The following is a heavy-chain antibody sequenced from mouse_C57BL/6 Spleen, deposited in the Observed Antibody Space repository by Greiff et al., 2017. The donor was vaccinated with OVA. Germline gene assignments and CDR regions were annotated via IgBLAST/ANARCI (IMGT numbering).Heavy chain of an antibody. V-gene: IGHV1-42*01. Sequence: VQLQQSGPELVKPGASVKISCKASGYSFTGYYMNWVKQSPEKSLEWIGEINPSTGGTTYNQKFKAKATLTVDKSSSTAYMQLKSLTSEDSAVYYCARSSDYWGQGITLTVSS. J-gene: IGHJ2*01. CDR2: INPSTGGT. CDR1: GYSFTGYY. CDR3: ARSSDY.